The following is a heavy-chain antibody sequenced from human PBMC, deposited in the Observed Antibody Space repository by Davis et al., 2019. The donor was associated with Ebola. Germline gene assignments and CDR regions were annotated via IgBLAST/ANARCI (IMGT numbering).Heavy chain of an antibody. Sequence: SVKVSCKASGGTFSSYAISWVRQAPGQGLEWMGGIIPIFGTANYAQKFQGRVTITADEFPTTAYMELSGLRSEDTAVYYCARDPAAYLVVVLAATPHFDYWGQGTLVTVSS. V-gene: IGHV1-69*13. D-gene: IGHD2-15*01. CDR3: ARDPAAYLVVVLAATPHFDY. CDR1: GGTFSSYA. CDR2: IIPIFGTA. J-gene: IGHJ4*02.